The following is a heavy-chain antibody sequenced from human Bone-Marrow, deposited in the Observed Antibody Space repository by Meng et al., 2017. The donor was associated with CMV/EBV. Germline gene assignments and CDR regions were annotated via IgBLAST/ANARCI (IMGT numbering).Heavy chain of an antibody. V-gene: IGHV4-59*01. D-gene: IGHD3-3*01. CDR1: GGSFSGYY. J-gene: IGHJ6*02. CDR2: IYYSGST. CDR3: ASSRWSGYYINYYYGMDV. Sequence: SETLSLTCVVYGGSFSGYYWSWIRQPPGKGLEWIGYIYYSGSTNYNPSLKSRVTISVDTSKNQFSLKLSSVTAADTAVYYCASSRWSGYYINYYYGMDVWGQGTTVTVSS.